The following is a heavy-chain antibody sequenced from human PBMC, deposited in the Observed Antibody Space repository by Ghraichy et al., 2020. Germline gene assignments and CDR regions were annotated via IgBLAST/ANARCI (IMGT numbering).Heavy chain of an antibody. CDR3: AKGQDTDSSGYYYLESDAFDI. CDR2: ISGSGGST. CDR1: GFTFSSYA. J-gene: IGHJ3*02. V-gene: IGHV3-23*01. Sequence: GGSLRLSCAASGFTFSSYAMSWVRQAPGKGLEWVSAISGSGGSTYYADSVKGRFTISRDNSKNTLYLQMNSLRAEDTAVYYCAKGQDTDSSGYYYLESDAFDIWGQGTMVTVSS. D-gene: IGHD3-22*01.